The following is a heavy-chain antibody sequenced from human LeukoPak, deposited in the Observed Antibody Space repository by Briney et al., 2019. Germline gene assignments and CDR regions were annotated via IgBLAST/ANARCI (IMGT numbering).Heavy chain of an antibody. J-gene: IGHJ5*02. Sequence: GGSLRLSCAASGFTFSSYWMHWIRQAPGKGLVWVSRINSDGSSTSYADSVKGRFTISRDNAKNTLYLQMNSLRAEDTAVYYCARGVTIFGVVIKFYNWFDPWGQGTLVTVSS. D-gene: IGHD3-3*01. CDR1: GFTFSSYW. V-gene: IGHV3-74*01. CDR3: ARGVTIFGVVIKFYNWFDP. CDR2: INSDGSST.